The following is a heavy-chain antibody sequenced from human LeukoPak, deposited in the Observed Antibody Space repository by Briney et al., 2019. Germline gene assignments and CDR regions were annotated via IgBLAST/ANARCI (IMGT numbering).Heavy chain of an antibody. Sequence: GTSLRLSCVASGFTFDNYAMHWARQAPGKGLEWVALVSHDGSNKYYADSVKGRFTISRDNSKNTLYLQMNSLRAEDTTVFYCARGGGYCTGPSCYTFDYWGQGTLVTVSS. V-gene: IGHV3-30-3*01. CDR2: VSHDGSNK. D-gene: IGHD2-2*02. CDR1: GFTFDNYA. CDR3: ARGGGYCTGPSCYTFDY. J-gene: IGHJ4*02.